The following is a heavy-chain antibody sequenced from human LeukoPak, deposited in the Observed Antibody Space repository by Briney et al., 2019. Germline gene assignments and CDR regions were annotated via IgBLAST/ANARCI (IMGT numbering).Heavy chain of an antibody. Sequence: PRGSRSPSCAASGFNFSTYTMNWVRQAPGKGLEWLSYITSSSNSIYYADSVKGRFTISRDNAKNSLYLQMDSLRAEDTAVYYCARASSGYAIYSNNWGQSTPFTVSS. CDR2: ITSSSNSI. J-gene: IGHJ1*01. CDR3: ARASSGYAIYSNN. CDR1: GFNFSTYT. V-gene: IGHV3-48*01. D-gene: IGHD3-22*01.